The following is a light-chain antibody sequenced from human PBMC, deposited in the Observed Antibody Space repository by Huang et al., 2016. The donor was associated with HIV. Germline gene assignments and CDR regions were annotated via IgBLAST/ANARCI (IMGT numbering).Light chain of an antibody. CDR2: EVS. CDR1: QSLLHSDGETY. J-gene: IGKJ4*01. CDR3: MQRTQRPLT. Sequence: DIVMTQTPLSLSVTPGQPASISCKSSQSLLHSDGETYLYWYLHKPGQSPQLLFYEVSNRFSGGPDRCSGSGSGTDFTLRISRVEAEDVGVYYCMQRTQRPLTFGGGTKVEIK. V-gene: IGKV2D-29*02.